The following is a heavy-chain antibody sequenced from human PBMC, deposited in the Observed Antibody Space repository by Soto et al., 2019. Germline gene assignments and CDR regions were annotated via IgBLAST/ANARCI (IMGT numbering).Heavy chain of an antibody. CDR1: GGSISSYY. CDR2: IYYSGST. Sequence: SETLSLTCTVSGGSISSYYWSWIRQPPGKGLEWIGYIYYSGSTNYNPSLKSRVTISVDTSKNQFSLKLSSVTAADTAVYYCARLLGPANTYYYDSSGYYYFDYWGQGTLVTVSS. J-gene: IGHJ4*02. V-gene: IGHV4-59*08. CDR3: ARLLGPANTYYYDSSGYYYFDY. D-gene: IGHD3-22*01.